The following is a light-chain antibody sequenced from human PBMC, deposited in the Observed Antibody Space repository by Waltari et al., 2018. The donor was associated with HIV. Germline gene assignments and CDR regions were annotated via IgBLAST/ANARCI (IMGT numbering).Light chain of an antibody. Sequence: EVALTQSPGTMSLSPGERATLSCRASQSVINNYLAWYHQIPGQPPRLLVSGASSRAAGIPDRFSGSGSGTDFTLTSSRLEPEDFAVYYCQQYFSSPLTFGGGTTVEIK. CDR3: QQYFSSPLT. J-gene: IGKJ4*01. CDR1: QSVINNY. V-gene: IGKV3-20*01. CDR2: GAS.